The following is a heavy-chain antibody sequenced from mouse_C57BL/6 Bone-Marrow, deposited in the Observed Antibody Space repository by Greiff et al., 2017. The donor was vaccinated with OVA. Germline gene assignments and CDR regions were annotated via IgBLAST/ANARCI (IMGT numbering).Heavy chain of an antibody. CDR3: ARGGWDY. Sequence: DVKLQESGGGLVKPGGSLKLSCAASGFTFSSYAMSWVRQTPEKRLEWVATISDGGSYTYYPDNVKGRFTISRDNAKNNLYLQMSHRKAEDTAMYYCARGGWDYWGQGTTLTVSS. CDR1: GFTFSSYA. J-gene: IGHJ2*01. CDR2: ISDGGSYT. D-gene: IGHD3-3*01. V-gene: IGHV5-4*03.